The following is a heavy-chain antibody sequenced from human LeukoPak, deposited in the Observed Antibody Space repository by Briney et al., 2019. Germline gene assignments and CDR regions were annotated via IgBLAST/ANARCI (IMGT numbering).Heavy chain of an antibody. V-gene: IGHV3-74*01. CDR2: INSDGSST. CDR3: AISLYSGSYWGD. Sequence: GGSLRLSCAASGFTFSSYWMHWVRQAPGKGLVWVSRINSDGSSTSYADSVKGRFTIPRDNAKNTLYLQMNSLRAEDTAVYYCAISLYSGSYWGDWGQGTLVTVSS. J-gene: IGHJ4*02. CDR1: GFTFSSYW. D-gene: IGHD1-26*01.